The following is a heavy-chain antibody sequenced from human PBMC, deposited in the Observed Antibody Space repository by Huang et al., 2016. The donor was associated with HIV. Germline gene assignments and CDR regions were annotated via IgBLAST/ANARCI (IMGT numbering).Heavy chain of an antibody. CDR3: ARAKDTWDAYDI. V-gene: IGHV3-30-3*01. J-gene: IGHJ3*02. Sequence: QVQLVESGGGVVKPGRSLRLSCAASGFPFTNHAMHWVRQAPGKGLDWLAVISNDGSNNYYADSVNGRFTISRDRSKSTLFLHMTSLRTEDTAVYYCARAKDTWDAYDIWGQGTMVIVSS. CDR2: ISNDGSNN. D-gene: IGHD5-18*01. CDR1: GFPFTNHA.